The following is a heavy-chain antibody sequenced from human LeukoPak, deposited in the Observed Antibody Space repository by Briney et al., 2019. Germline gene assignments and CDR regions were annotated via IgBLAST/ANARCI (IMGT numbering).Heavy chain of an antibody. V-gene: IGHV3-7*01. CDR1: GFTFSSYW. Sequence: PGGSLRLSCAASGFTFSSYWMSWVRQAPGKGLEWVANIKQDGSEKYYVDSVKGRFTISRDNAKNSLYLQMNSLRAEDTAVYYCASVRFSDYDSSGDFDYWGQGTLVTVSS. CDR2: IKQDGSEK. CDR3: ASVRFSDYDSSGDFDY. J-gene: IGHJ4*02. D-gene: IGHD3-22*01.